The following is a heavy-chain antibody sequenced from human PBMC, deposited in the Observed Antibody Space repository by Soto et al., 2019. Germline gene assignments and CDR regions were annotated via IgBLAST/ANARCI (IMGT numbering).Heavy chain of an antibody. CDR1: GVSITNYY. CDR3: AREQYNWKL. D-gene: IGHD1-20*01. J-gene: IGHJ4*02. Sequence: SETLSLSCSFSGVSITNYYWTWIRHSPGKGLEWIGYVYHTGNTYYNPSLRSRVTISLDTSKNQVSLRLRSVTAADTAVYYCAREQYNWKLWGQGTLVTVSS. V-gene: IGHV4-59*01. CDR2: VYHTGNT.